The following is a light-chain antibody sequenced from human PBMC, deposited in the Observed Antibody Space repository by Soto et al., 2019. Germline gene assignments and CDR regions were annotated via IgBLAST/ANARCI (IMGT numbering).Light chain of an antibody. V-gene: IGKV3-15*01. Sequence: EIVVTQSPGILSVSPGDRATLSCRDSQSVGRNLAWYQQKRGQAPTLLIYAASTRATGIPARFTGSGSGTDFTLTISSLQSEDFAVYYCQEYSKWPLFTFGPGTRVDIK. CDR3: QEYSKWPLFT. J-gene: IGKJ3*01. CDR2: AAS. CDR1: QSVGRN.